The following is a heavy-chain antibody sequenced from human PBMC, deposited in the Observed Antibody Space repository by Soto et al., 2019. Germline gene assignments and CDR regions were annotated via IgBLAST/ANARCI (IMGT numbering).Heavy chain of an antibody. D-gene: IGHD1-26*01. CDR2: VSDVERA. CDR1: GFSVSSNY. J-gene: IGHJ5*02. CDR3: ARPHSAAFAWAAES. Sequence: EVRLVESGGGLIQPGGSLRLSCVVSGFSVSSNYMSWVRQAPGKGLEWVTVVSDVERANYADSVKGRFTVSRDISKRTVFLQMNSLRAEDTGVYYCARPHSAAFAWAAESWGQGTLVIVSS. V-gene: IGHV3-53*01.